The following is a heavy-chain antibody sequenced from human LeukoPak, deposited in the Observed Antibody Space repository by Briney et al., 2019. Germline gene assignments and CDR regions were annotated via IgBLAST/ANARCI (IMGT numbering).Heavy chain of an antibody. J-gene: IGHJ4*02. D-gene: IGHD5-18*01. CDR2: ISSSSSYI. Sequence: GGSLRLSCAASGFTFSSYSMNWVRQAPGKGLEWVSPISSSSSYIYYADSVKGRFTISRDNAKNSLYLQMNSLRAEDTAVYYCAPPPDTAMAYYWGQGTLVTVSS. V-gene: IGHV3-21*01. CDR3: APPPDTAMAYY. CDR1: GFTFSSYS.